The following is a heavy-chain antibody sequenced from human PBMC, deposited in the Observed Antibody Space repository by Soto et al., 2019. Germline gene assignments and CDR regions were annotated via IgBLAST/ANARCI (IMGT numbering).Heavy chain of an antibody. J-gene: IGHJ5*02. V-gene: IGHV3-23*05. CDR2: IVSIGTT. CDR3: GRRGVGPGGSTRWFDH. CDR1: GFTFSNYG. Sequence: SGGSRRLSWEGSGFTFSNYGISWVRPPPGKGREWVSGIVSIGTTYYPGTVKGRSTVSRDNSKKTMYLQMNSLRAEATPVYYCGRRGVGPGGSTRWFDHWGQGALVTVSS. D-gene: IGHD2-8*02.